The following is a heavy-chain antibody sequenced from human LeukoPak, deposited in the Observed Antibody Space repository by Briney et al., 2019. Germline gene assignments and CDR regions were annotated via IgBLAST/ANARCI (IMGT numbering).Heavy chain of an antibody. J-gene: IGHJ3*02. CDR1: GFTFSSYS. D-gene: IGHD3-10*01. V-gene: IGHV3-48*04. CDR3: GRSDGSGSYYNHDAFDI. Sequence: GGSLRLSCAASGFTFSSYSMNWVRQAPGKGLEWVSYISSSSSTIYYADSVKGRFTISRDNAKNSLYLQMNSLRAEDTAVYYCGRSDGSGSYYNHDAFDIWGQGTMVTVSS. CDR2: ISSSSSTI.